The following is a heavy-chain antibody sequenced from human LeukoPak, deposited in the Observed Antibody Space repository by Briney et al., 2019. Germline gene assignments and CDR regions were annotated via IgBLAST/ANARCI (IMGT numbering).Heavy chain of an antibody. D-gene: IGHD1-26*01. CDR1: GCTFSSYA. J-gene: IGHJ3*02. CDR3: AREGATLDAFDI. V-gene: IGHV1-69*05. CDR2: IIPIFGTA. Sequence: SVKVSCKASGCTFSSYAISWVRQAPGQGLEWMGGIIPIFGTANYAQKFQGRVTITTDESTSTAYMELSSLRSEDTAVYYCAREGATLDAFDIWGQGTMVTVSS.